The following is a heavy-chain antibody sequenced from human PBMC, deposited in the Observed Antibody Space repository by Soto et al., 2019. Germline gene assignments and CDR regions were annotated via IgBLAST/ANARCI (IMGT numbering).Heavy chain of an antibody. CDR1: GGSISSSSYY. J-gene: IGHJ3*02. CDR2: IYYSGST. CDR3: ARQSVAAFDI. Sequence: PSETLSLTCTVSGGSISSSSYYWGWIRQPPGKGLEWIGSIYYSGSTYYNPSLKSRVTISVDTSKNQFSLKLSSVTAADTAVYYCARQSVAAFDIWGQGTMVTVSS. V-gene: IGHV4-39*01.